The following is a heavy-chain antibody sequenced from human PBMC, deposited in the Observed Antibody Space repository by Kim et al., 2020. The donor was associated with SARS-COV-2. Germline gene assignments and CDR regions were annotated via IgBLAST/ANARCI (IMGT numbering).Heavy chain of an antibody. CDR1: GGSTSSYY. D-gene: IGHD5-12*01. Sequence: SETLSLTCTVSGGSTSSYYFNWIRQPPGKGLEWLGYIYSRGTTIYNPSLKGRVTMSMDTSKNQFSLKLTSVTAADSAVYYCATDRNGYSGYGWGSFDPWGQGVLVTVSS. CDR2: IYSRGTT. CDR3: ATDRNGYSGYGWGSFDP. V-gene: IGHV4-59*12. J-gene: IGHJ5*02.